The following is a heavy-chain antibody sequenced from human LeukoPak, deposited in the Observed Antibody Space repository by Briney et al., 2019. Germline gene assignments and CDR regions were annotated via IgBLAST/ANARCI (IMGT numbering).Heavy chain of an antibody. CDR2: ISISSSYR. V-gene: IGHV3-21*01. J-gene: IGHJ3*02. D-gene: IGHD3-22*01. CDR1: GFTFSSYS. Sequence: PGGSLRLSCAASGFTFSSYSMNWVRQAPGKGLEWVSSISISSSYRYYADSVKGRFTISRDNAKNSLYVQMNSLRAEDTAVFYCARTLGPLRRGFGFDIWGQGTMVTVSS. CDR3: ARTLGPLRRGFGFDI.